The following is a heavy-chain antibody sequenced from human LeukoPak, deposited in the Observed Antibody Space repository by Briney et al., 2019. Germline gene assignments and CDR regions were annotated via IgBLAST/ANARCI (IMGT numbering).Heavy chain of an antibody. J-gene: IGHJ4*02. CDR3: APPPEAADFL. D-gene: IGHD2/OR15-2a*01. CDR2: IYYSGST. V-gene: IGHV4-59*01. CDR1: GGSISSYY. Sequence: SETLSLTCTVSGGSISSYYWSWIRQPPGKGLEWIGYIYYSGSTNYDPSLKSRVTISVDTSKNQFSLKLSSVTAADTAVYYCAPPPEAADFLWGQGTLVTVSS.